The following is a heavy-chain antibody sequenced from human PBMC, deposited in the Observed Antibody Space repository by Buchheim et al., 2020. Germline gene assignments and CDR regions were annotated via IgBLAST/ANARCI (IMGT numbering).Heavy chain of an antibody. Sequence: QVQLQESGPGLVKPSETLSLTCPVSGGSISSYYWSWLRQPPGKGLEWIGYIYYSGSTNYNPSLQSRVTISVDTSKNQFSLTPSSVTAADTAVYYCASSDPAVTTLSVDYWGQGTL. CDR2: IYYSGST. D-gene: IGHD4-17*01. CDR1: GGSISSYY. J-gene: IGHJ4*02. V-gene: IGHV4-59*01. CDR3: ASSDPAVTTLSVDY.